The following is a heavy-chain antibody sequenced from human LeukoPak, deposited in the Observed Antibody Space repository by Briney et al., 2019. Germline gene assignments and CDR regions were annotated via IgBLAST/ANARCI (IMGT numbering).Heavy chain of an antibody. CDR1: GFTFSSYT. V-gene: IGHV3-21*01. Sequence: SGGSLRLSCAASGFTFSSYTMNWVRQAPGKGLEWVSSISSSSSYIYHADSVKGRFTISRDNAKNSLYLQMNSLRAEDTAVYYCARADSSGYYSYWGQGTLVTVSS. J-gene: IGHJ4*02. D-gene: IGHD3-22*01. CDR2: ISSSSSYI. CDR3: ARADSSGYYSY.